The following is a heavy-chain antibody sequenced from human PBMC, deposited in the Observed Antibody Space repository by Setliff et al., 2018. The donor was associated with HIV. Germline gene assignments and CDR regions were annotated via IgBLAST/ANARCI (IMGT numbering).Heavy chain of an antibody. D-gene: IGHD4-17*01. V-gene: IGHV4-61*10. Sequence: SETLSLTCTVSGGSLTGGAYYWSWIRQPAGKGLEWLGYIYTSGSTNYNPSLKSRVTISVDTSKNQFSLKLSSVTAADTAVFYCAREGDYADFEYWGQGTLVTVSS. CDR3: AREGDYADFEY. CDR2: IYTSGST. CDR1: GGSLTGGAYY. J-gene: IGHJ4*02.